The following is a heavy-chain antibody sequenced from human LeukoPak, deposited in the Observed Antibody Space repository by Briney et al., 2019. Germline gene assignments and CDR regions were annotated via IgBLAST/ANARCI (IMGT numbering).Heavy chain of an antibody. J-gene: IGHJ6*03. V-gene: IGHV3-7*04. CDR1: GFFFSSYS. CDR3: ARAAYCGSNSCSTAYYYMDV. D-gene: IGHD2-2*01. Sequence: PGGSLRLSCAASGFFFSSYSMSWVRQAPGKGLEWVANIKQDGSEKYYVDSVKGRFTISRDNAKNSMYLQMNSLRAGDTAVYYCARAAYCGSNSCSTAYYYMDVWGKGTTVTVSS. CDR2: IKQDGSEK.